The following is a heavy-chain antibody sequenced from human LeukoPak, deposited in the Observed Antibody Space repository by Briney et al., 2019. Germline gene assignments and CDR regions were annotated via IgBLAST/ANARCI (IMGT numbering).Heavy chain of an antibody. CDR1: GFTFSSYA. CDR2: ISGSGDST. CDR3: AKARYSYGSSNFDY. D-gene: IGHD5-18*01. Sequence: GGSLRLSCAASGFTFSSYAMSWVRQAPGKGLEWVSAISGSGDSTYYADSVKGRFTISRDNSKNTLYLQMNSLRAEDTAVYYCAKARYSYGSSNFDYWGQGTLVTVSS. V-gene: IGHV3-23*01. J-gene: IGHJ4*02.